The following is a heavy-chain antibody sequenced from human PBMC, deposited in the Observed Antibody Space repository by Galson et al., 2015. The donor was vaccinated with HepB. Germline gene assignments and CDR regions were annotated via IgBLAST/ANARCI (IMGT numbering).Heavy chain of an antibody. CDR3: ATGGFVAGTPYYYYGMDV. V-gene: IGHV1-24*01. CDR1: GYTLTELS. CDR2: FDPEDGET. J-gene: IGHJ6*02. Sequence: SVKVSCKVSGYTLTELSMHWVRQAPGKGLEWMGGFDPEDGETIYAQKFQGRVTMTEDTSTDTAYMELSSLRSEDTAVYYCATGGFVAGTPYYYYGMDVWGQGTTVTVSS. D-gene: IGHD3-10*01.